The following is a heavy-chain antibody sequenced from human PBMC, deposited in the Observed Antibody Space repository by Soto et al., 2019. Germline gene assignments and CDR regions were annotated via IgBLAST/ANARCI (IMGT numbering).Heavy chain of an antibody. CDR1: GFDFDDHA. CDR2: ISWNGAFI. Sequence: EVQLVESGGGLVQPGRSLRLSCVASGFDFDDHAMSWVRQAPGKGLEWVSGISWNGAFIGYANSVRGRFTISRDDAKNSLYLQINSLRPEDTALYYCSRDIFRTITTVDFWGQGTLVTVSS. J-gene: IGHJ4*02. CDR3: SRDIFRTITTVDF. D-gene: IGHD4-4*01. V-gene: IGHV3-9*01.